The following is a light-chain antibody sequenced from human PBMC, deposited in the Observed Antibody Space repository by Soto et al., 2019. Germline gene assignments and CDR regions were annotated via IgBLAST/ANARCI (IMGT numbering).Light chain of an antibody. CDR1: SSDVGGYDY. CDR2: DVN. Sequence: LTQPASVSGSPGQSITISCTGTSSDVGGYDYVSWYQQLPGKAPKLLIYDVNNRPSGVSNRFSGSKSGNTASLTISGLQAEDEADYYCSSYTDSSTFVFGTGTKVTV. J-gene: IGLJ1*01. V-gene: IGLV2-14*01. CDR3: SSYTDSSTFV.